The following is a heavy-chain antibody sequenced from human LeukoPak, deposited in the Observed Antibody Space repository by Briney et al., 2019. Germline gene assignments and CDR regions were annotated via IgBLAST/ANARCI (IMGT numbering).Heavy chain of an antibody. CDR2: ISGSGGST. CDR3: AKRRAAAGTPQFDY. CDR1: GFTFSSYS. J-gene: IGHJ4*02. V-gene: IGHV3-23*01. D-gene: IGHD6-13*01. Sequence: GGSLRLSCAASGFTFSSYSMNWVRQAPGKGLEWVSAISGSGGSTYYADSVKGRFTISRDNSKNTLYLQMNSLRAEDTAVYYCAKRRAAAGTPQFDYWGQGTLVTVSS.